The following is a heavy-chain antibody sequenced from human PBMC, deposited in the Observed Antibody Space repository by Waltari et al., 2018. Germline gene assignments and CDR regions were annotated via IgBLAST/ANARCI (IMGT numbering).Heavy chain of an antibody. V-gene: IGHV4-4*02. Sequence: QVQLQGSGPRLVKPSKTLFLTCAMSGDSINSDSWWTWVRQRPGETLEWIAETFHTGSTHYNPSLQSRVTILLDKSNNQCSLEMNYVTAADTAVYYCARGGEYAWKVWGQGALVIVSS. J-gene: IGHJ4*02. CDR2: TFHTGST. CDR1: GDSINSDSW. D-gene: IGHD2-21*01. CDR3: ARGGEYAWKV.